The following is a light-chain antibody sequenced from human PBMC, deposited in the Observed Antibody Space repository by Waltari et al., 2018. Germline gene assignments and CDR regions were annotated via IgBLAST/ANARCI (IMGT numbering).Light chain of an antibody. V-gene: IGKV3-11*01. CDR2: DVS. CDR1: QSVVNF. Sequence: ELVLTQSPATLYLSPGERATLSCRASQSVVNFLAWYRQKPGQPPRLVIYDVSHTATGTPARFSGSGSGTDFTLTISTLQPEDFAFYFCQQRGNWAPLTFGGGTEVVIK. CDR3: QQRGNWAPLT. J-gene: IGKJ4*01.